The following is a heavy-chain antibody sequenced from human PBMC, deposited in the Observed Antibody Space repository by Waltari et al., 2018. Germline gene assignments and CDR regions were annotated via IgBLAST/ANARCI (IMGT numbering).Heavy chain of an antibody. CDR3: ARSYTVTTSPIAGY. CDR1: GDSISSYY. J-gene: IGHJ4*02. CDR2: YSGN. Sequence: QVQLQESGPGLVKPSETLSLTCTVFGDSISSYYWSWIRQPPGKGLEWIGYSGNKDNPYRKSRVTIALETSKNQCALKLNSVTAADTAVYYCARSYTVTTSPIAGYWGQGTLVTVSS. V-gene: IGHV4-59*01. D-gene: IGHD4-17*01.